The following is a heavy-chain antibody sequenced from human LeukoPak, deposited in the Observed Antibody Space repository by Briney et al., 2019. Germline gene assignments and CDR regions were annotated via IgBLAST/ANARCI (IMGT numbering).Heavy chain of an antibody. CDR1: GFTFDDYG. Sequence: PGGSLRLSCAASGFTFDDYGMSWVRQAPGKGLEWVSGINWDGGSTGYADSVKGRFTISRDNAKNSLYLQMNSLRAEDTALYYCARDAVYDFWSGYYPYYYCMDVWGKGTTVTVSS. J-gene: IGHJ6*03. CDR2: INWDGGST. D-gene: IGHD3-3*01. V-gene: IGHV3-20*04. CDR3: ARDAVYDFWSGYYPYYYCMDV.